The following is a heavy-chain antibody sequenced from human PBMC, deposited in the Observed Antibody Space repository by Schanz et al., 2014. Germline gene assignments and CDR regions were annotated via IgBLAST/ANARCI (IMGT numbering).Heavy chain of an antibody. V-gene: IGHV3-7*02. CDR3: VSQTGSPNY. CDR1: GFTFSNYW. D-gene: IGHD6-13*01. CDR2: IKQDESEK. Sequence: DVQLLDSGGGLVQPGGSLRLSCVASGFTFSNYWMTWVRQAPGKGLEWVANIKQDESEKYYVDSVKGRFTISRDNAKRSLFLQMNSLRVEDTTVYFCVSQTGSPNYWGQGTLVTVSS. J-gene: IGHJ4*02.